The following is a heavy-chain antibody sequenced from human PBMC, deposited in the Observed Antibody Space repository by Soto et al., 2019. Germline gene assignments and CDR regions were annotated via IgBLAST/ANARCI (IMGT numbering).Heavy chain of an antibody. V-gene: IGHV4-39*01. CDR1: GGSISSSSYY. D-gene: IGHD2-2*01. CDR3: ARLADIVVVPAATDAFDI. J-gene: IGHJ3*02. Sequence: QLQLQESGPGLVKPSETLSLTCTVSGGSISSSSYYWGWIRQPPGKGLEWIGSIYYSGSTYYNPSLKSRVTISVDTSKNQFSLKLSSVTAADTAVYYCARLADIVVVPAATDAFDIWGQGTMVTVSS. CDR2: IYYSGST.